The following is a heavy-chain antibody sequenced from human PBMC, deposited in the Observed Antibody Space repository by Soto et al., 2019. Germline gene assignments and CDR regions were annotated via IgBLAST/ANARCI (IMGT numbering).Heavy chain of an antibody. V-gene: IGHV3-49*03. CDR1: GFTFGDYA. D-gene: IGHD3-3*01. CDR3: TRSYDDFWSGYTSTAQRWFDP. CDR2: IRSKAYGGTT. Sequence: GGSLRLSCTASGFTFGDYAMSWFRQAPGKGLEWVGFIRSKAYGGTTEYAASVKGRFTISRDDSKSIAYLQMNSLKTEDTAVYYCTRSYDDFWSGYTSTAQRWFDPWGQGTLVTVSS. J-gene: IGHJ5*02.